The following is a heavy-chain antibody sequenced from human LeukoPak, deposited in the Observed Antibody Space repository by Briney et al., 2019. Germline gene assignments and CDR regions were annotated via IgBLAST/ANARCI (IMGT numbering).Heavy chain of an antibody. CDR3: VTDLVIKGYFDY. Sequence: GGSLRLSCAASGFTFSSYWMSWVRQAPGKGLEWVANIKQDGSEKYYVDSVKGRFTISRDNAKNSLYLQMNSLKTEDTAVYYCVTDLVIKGYFDYWGQGALVTVSS. J-gene: IGHJ4*02. D-gene: IGHD2-21*01. CDR1: GFTFSSYW. V-gene: IGHV3-7*03. CDR2: IKQDGSEK.